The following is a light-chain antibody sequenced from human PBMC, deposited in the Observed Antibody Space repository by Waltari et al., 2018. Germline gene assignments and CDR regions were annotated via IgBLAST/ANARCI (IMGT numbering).Light chain of an antibody. J-gene: IGKJ5*01. Sequence: DIQMTQSPSFLSASVGNRVTITCRARQSSSDYLNWYQQKPGKAPKLLIYSASTLQSGVPSRFSGSGSGTDFALTISSLQPEDFATYYCQQSYSFGQGTRLEIK. CDR1: QSSSDY. V-gene: IGKV1-39*01. CDR3: QQSYS. CDR2: SAS.